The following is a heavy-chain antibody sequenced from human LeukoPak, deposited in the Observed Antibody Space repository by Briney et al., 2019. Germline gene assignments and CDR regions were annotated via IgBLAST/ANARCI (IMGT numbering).Heavy chain of an antibody. CDR1: GFTFSSYW. CDR2: VKQDGSER. CDR3: ARADYGADDALDI. D-gene: IGHD4-17*01. J-gene: IGHJ3*02. Sequence: GGSPRLSCAASGFTFSSYWMSWVRQAPGKGLEWVANVKQDGSERNYVDSVKGRFTISRDNAKNSLYLQMNSLRVEDTAVYYCARADYGADDALDIWGQGTMVTVSS. V-gene: IGHV3-7*03.